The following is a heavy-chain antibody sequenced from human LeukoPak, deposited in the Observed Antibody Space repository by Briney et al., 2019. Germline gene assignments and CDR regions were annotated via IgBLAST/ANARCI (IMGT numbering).Heavy chain of an antibody. CDR1: GGTFSSYA. CDR2: IIPILGIA. V-gene: IGHV1-69*04. CDR3: ARGDEVVVAATLGDAFDI. J-gene: IGHJ3*02. D-gene: IGHD2-15*01. Sequence: GASVKVSCKASGGTFSSYAISWVRQAPGQGLEWMGRIIPILGIANYAQKFQGRVTITADKSTSTAYMELSSLRSEDTAVYYCARGDEVVVAATLGDAFDIWGQGTMVTVSS.